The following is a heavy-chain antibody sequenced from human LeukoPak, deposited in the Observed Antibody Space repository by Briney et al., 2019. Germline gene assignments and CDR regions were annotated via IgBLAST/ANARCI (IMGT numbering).Heavy chain of an antibody. CDR1: GFTFSRNS. CDR2: ISSSGSTK. J-gene: IGHJ4*02. V-gene: IGHV3-48*04. CDR3: AREDGSYYFPPLDY. D-gene: IGHD1-26*01. Sequence: GGSLRLSCAASGFTFSRNSMNWVRQAPGKGLEWVSYISSSGSTKYYADSVKGRFIISRDNAKNSLYLQMNSLRVEDTAVYYCAREDGSYYFPPLDYWGQGTLVTVSS.